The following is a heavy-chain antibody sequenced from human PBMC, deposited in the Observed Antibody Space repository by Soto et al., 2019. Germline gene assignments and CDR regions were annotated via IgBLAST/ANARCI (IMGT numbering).Heavy chain of an antibody. D-gene: IGHD3-16*01. CDR2: SRNKANSYAT. CDR1: GFTFSDHY. J-gene: IGHJ4*01. Sequence: PGGSLRLSCAASGFTFSDHYMDWVRQAPGKGLEWVGRSRNKANSYATEYAASVKDRFTISRDDSKNSLYLQMNSLKIEDTAMYYCTRISDYEAYFVCW. V-gene: IGHV3-72*01. CDR3: TRISDYEAYFVC.